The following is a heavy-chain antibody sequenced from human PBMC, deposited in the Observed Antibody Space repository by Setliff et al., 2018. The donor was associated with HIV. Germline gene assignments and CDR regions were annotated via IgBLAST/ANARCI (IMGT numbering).Heavy chain of an antibody. V-gene: IGHV4-4*02. J-gene: IGHJ6*03. Sequence: SETLSLTCAVSGGSISGFNWWSWVRQTPGRGLEWIGEIYHYGSTNYNPSLMSRVTISLDKSKNHFSLKLTSVTAADTAVYYCARRTAPPSGFYSHYYLDVWGKGTTVTVSS. CDR1: GGSISGFNW. D-gene: IGHD6-6*01. CDR2: IYHYGST. CDR3: ARRTAPPSGFYSHYYLDV.